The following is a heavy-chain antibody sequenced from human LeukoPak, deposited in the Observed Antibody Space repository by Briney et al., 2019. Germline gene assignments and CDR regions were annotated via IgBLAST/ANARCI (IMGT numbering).Heavy chain of an antibody. V-gene: IGHV1-2*02. CDR3: ARPIAGSSSWYVEAFAI. D-gene: IGHD6-13*01. CDR2: INPNSGGT. J-gene: IGHJ3*02. Sequence: ASVTVSCKASGYTFTSYGISWVRQAPGQGLEWMGWINPNSGGTNYAQKFQGRVTMTRDTSVSTAYMELSRLRSDDTAVYYCARPIAGSSSWYVEAFAIWGQGTMVTVSS. CDR1: GYTFTSYG.